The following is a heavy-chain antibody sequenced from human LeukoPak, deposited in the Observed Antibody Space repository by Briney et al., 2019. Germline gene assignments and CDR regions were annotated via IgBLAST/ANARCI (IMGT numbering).Heavy chain of an antibody. CDR2: ISGSGGST. CDR1: GFTFSSYA. J-gene: IGHJ4*02. V-gene: IGHV3-23*01. CDR3: ANGWSPDY. D-gene: IGHD2-15*01. Sequence: SGGPLRLSCAASGFTFSSYAMSWVRQAPGKGLEWVSGISGSGGSTYYADSVKGRFTIFRDNSKNTLYLQMNSLRAEDTAVYHCANGWSPDYWGRGTLVTVSS.